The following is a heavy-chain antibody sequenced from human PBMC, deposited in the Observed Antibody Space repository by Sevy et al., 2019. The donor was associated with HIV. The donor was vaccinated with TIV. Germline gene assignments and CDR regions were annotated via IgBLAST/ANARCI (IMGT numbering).Heavy chain of an antibody. CDR2: IYYSGST. Sequence: SETLSLTCTVSGGSVSSGSYYWSWIRQPPGKGLEWIGYIYYSGSTNYNPSLKSRVTISVDTSKYQFSLKLSSVTAADTAVYYCARDGPGYDFWSGYSYYYYYGMDVWGQGTTVTVSS. D-gene: IGHD3-3*01. V-gene: IGHV4-61*01. CDR3: ARDGPGYDFWSGYSYYYYYGMDV. J-gene: IGHJ6*02. CDR1: GGSVSSGSYY.